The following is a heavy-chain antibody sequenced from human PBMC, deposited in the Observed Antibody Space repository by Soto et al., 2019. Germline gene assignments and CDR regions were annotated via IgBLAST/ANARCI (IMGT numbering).Heavy chain of an antibody. D-gene: IGHD2-2*01. V-gene: IGHV6-1*01. CDR3: ARERKYQLLSTYYYYGMDV. J-gene: IGHJ6*02. CDR1: GDSVSSNSAA. Sequence: SQTLSLTCAISGDSVSSNSAAWNWIRQSPSRGLEWLGRTYYRSKWYNDYAVSVKSRITINPDTSKNQFSLQLNSVTPEDTAVYYCARERKYQLLSTYYYYGMDVWGQGTTVTVSS. CDR2: TYYRSKWYN.